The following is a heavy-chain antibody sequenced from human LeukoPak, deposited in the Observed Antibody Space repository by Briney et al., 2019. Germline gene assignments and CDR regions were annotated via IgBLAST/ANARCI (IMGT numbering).Heavy chain of an antibody. CDR3: ARSITVTRPDY. Sequence: ASVKVSCKASGYTFTGYYMHWVRQAPGQGLEWMGIINPSGGSTSYAQKFQGRVTMTRDTSMSTVYMELSSLRSEDTAVYYCARSITVTRPDYWGQGTLVTVSS. V-gene: IGHV1-46*01. J-gene: IGHJ4*02. CDR2: INPSGGST. D-gene: IGHD4-17*01. CDR1: GYTFTGYY.